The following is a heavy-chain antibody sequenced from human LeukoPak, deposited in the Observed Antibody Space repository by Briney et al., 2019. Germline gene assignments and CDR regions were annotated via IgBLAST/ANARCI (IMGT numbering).Heavy chain of an antibody. V-gene: IGHV3-74*01. CDR3: ARELFRDLDP. Sequence: PGGSLRLSCAASGFTFSSYGMHWVRHAPGKGLEWVSRIKGDGSSISYADSVMGRLTISRDNAKNTVYLQMSSLRVEDTAIYYCARELFRDLDPWGQGILVTVSS. D-gene: IGHD3-10*01. J-gene: IGHJ5*02. CDR2: IKGDGSSI. CDR1: GFTFSSYG.